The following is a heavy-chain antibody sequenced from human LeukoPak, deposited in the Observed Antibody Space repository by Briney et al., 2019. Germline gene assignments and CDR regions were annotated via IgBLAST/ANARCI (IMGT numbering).Heavy chain of an antibody. CDR2: IYYSGST. J-gene: IGHJ3*02. CDR1: GGSISSYY. CDR3: ARFYYYDSSGSDAFDI. V-gene: IGHV4-59*01. D-gene: IGHD3-22*01. Sequence: SETLSLTCTVYGGSISSYYWSWIRQPPGKGLEWIGYIYYSGSTNYNPSLKSRVTISVDTSKNQFSLKLSSVTAADTAVYYCARFYYYDSSGSDAFDIWGQGTMVTVSS.